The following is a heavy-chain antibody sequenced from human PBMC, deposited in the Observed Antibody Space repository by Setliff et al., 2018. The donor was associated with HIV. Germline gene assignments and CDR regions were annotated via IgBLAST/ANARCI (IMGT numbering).Heavy chain of an antibody. CDR2: ITGSSSYT. CDR1: GFTFSDYY. CDR3: ARLMYSSGPGSFDI. Sequence: PGGSLRLSCAASGFTFSDYYMSWIRQAPGKGLEWVSYITGSSSYTNYADSVKGRFTISRDNAKNSLYLQMNSLRAEDTAVYYCARLMYSSGPGSFDIWGQGTMVTVSS. D-gene: IGHD6-19*01. J-gene: IGHJ3*02. V-gene: IGHV3-11*06.